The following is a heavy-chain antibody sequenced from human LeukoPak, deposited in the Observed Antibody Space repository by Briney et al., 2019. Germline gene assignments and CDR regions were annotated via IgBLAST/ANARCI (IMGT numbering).Heavy chain of an antibody. D-gene: IGHD2-2*01. Sequence: PSGILSLTCAGASISSSYWWSWVRQPPGKGLEWIGEIYHSGSTNYNPSLKTRVTISVDKSKNLFSPRLSSVTAADTAVYYCARDLREVVVPAARLYYYYYGMDVWGQGTTVTVSS. CDR3: ARDLREVVVPAARLYYYYYGMDV. CDR2: IYHSGST. J-gene: IGHJ6*02. V-gene: IGHV4-4*02. CDR1: ASISSSYW.